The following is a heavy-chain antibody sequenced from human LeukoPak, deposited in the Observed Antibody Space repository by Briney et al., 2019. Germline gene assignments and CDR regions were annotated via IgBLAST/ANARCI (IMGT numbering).Heavy chain of an antibody. CDR3: AKDLRYNWSTTFLYDY. CDR1: AFTFNSYG. CDR2: IRDGGSSK. V-gene: IGHV3-30*02. D-gene: IGHD1-1*01. J-gene: IGHJ4*02. Sequence: AGPLSLSRAASAFTFNSYGMHGRSEAPRNGLVRVAGIRDGGSSKYYADCVTGGFTFFRDNSSARLYIHMNSLRAADTAVYYCAKDLRYNWSTTFLYDYWGQGTLVTVSS.